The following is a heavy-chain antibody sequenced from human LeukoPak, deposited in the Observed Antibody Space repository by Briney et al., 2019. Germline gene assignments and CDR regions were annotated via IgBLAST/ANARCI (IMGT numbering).Heavy chain of an antibody. J-gene: IGHJ4*02. V-gene: IGHV1-69*01. CDR3: ARYYYDSSGYYYYFDY. CDR2: IIPIFGTA. CDR1: GGTFSSYA. Sequence: SVKVSCKASGGTFSSYAISWVRQAPGQGLEWMGGIIPIFGTANYAQKFQGRVTITADESTSIAYMELSSLRSEDTAVYYCARYYYDSSGYYYYFDYWGQGTLVTVSS. D-gene: IGHD3-22*01.